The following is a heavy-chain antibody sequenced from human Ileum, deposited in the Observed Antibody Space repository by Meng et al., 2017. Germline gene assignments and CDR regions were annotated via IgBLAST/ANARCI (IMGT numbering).Heavy chain of an antibody. Sequence: VHLQGSGPGMVKPSQTLSLTCTVSGVSISRGFYHWNWIRQHPGKGLEWIGSIYSSGTIYYNPSLKSRVTISLDTSKNQFSLNLSSVTAADTAVYYCARDRFSSGSSNWFDPWGQGTLVTVSS. CDR3: ARDRFSSGSSNWFDP. J-gene: IGHJ5*02. D-gene: IGHD3-10*01. V-gene: IGHV4-31*03. CDR2: IYSSGTI. CDR1: GVSISRGFYH.